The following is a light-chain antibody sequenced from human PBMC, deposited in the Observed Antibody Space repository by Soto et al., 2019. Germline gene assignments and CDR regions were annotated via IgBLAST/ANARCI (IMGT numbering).Light chain of an antibody. CDR1: SSDVGRFNY. Sequence: QSVLTQPASVSGSPGQSITISCTGTSSDVGRFNYVSWYQQHPGKAPKLIIYDVSNRPSGISNHFSGSKSGNTASLTISGLQAEDEADYDCTSYTSSSTLYVFGTGTKVTVL. V-gene: IGLV2-14*01. CDR3: TSYTSSSTLYV. J-gene: IGLJ1*01. CDR2: DVS.